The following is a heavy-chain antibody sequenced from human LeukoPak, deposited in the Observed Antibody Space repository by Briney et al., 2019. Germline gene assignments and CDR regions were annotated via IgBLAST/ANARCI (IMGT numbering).Heavy chain of an antibody. CDR3: ARDVEAAVPPFDY. CDR1: GFTFSSYS. Sequence: GGSLRLSCAASGFTFSSYSMNWVRQAPGKGLEWVSSISSSSSYIYYADSVKGRFTISRDNAKNSLYLQMNSLRAEDTAVYYCARDVEAAVPPFDYWGQGTLVTVSS. D-gene: IGHD6-13*01. CDR2: ISSSSSYI. J-gene: IGHJ4*02. V-gene: IGHV3-21*01.